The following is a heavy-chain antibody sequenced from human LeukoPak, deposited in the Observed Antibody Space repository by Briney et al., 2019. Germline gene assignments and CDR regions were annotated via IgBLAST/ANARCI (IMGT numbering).Heavy chain of an antibody. Sequence: SQTLSLTCTVSGGSISSGGYYWSWIRQHPGKGLEWIGYIYYSGSTYYNPSLQSRVTISVDTSKNQFSLKLSSVTAADTAVYYCARVQYDYVWGSYRYIDDYWGQGTLVTVSS. CDR1: GGSISSGGYY. CDR3: ARVQYDYVWGSYRYIDDY. CDR2: IYYSGST. V-gene: IGHV4-31*03. D-gene: IGHD3-16*02. J-gene: IGHJ4*02.